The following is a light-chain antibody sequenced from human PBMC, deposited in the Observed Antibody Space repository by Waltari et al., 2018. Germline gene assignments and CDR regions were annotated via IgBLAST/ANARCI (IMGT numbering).Light chain of an antibody. CDR2: KDN. CDR3: QAWDSNRYVI. V-gene: IGLV3-1*01. Sequence: SYELTQSPSLSVSPGQTASITCSGDQLGNKYIPWYQQKPGKSPVLLIFKDNMRPAGIPERFSGSNSGNTATLTISGTQAVDEADYYCQAWDSNRYVIFGGGTKLTVL. CDR1: QLGNKY. J-gene: IGLJ2*01.